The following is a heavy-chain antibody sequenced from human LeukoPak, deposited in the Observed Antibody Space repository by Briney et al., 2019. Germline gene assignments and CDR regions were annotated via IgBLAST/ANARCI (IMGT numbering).Heavy chain of an antibody. CDR2: ISYSDPT. Sequence: TLSLTCNGSGVSIASNTHYWIWIRQHPGTGLEWIGFISYSDPTSYSPSLRSRVAFSLDTSKNQFSLQLHSVTPADTAVYYCALSQSGEALFDYSGQGSLVTVSS. J-gene: IGHJ4*02. D-gene: IGHD3-10*01. V-gene: IGHV4-31*03. CDR1: GVSIASNTHY. CDR3: ALSQSGEALFDY.